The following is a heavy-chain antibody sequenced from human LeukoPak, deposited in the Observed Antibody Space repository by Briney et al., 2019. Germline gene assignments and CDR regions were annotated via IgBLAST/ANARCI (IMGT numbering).Heavy chain of an antibody. V-gene: IGHV1-2*02. CDR1: GYTFTGYY. CDR3: ARAENIVVVPAAIFDP. D-gene: IGHD2-2*02. J-gene: IGHJ5*02. CDR2: INPNSGGT. Sequence: GASVKVSCKASGYTFTGYYMHWVRQAPGQGLEWMAWINPNSGGTNYAQKFQGRVTMTRDTSISTAYMELSRLRSDDTAVYYCARAENIVVVPAAIFDPWGQGTLVTVSS.